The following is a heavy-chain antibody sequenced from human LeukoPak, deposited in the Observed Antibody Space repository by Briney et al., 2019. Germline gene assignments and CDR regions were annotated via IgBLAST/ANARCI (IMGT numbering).Heavy chain of an antibody. CDR2: IYYSGST. V-gene: IGHV4-59*01. Sequence: SETLSLTCTVSGGSISSYYWSWIRQPPGKGLEWIGYIYYSGSTNYNPSLKSRVTISVDTSKNQFSLKLSSVTAADTAVYYCARGPRYSSGWYPYYYYYMDVWGKGTTVTVSS. CDR1: GGSISSYY. D-gene: IGHD6-19*01. J-gene: IGHJ6*03. CDR3: ARGPRYSSGWYPYYYYYMDV.